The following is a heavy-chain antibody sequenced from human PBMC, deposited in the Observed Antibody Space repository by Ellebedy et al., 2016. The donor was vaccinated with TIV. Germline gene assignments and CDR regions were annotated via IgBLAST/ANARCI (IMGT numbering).Heavy chain of an antibody. D-gene: IGHD3-22*01. CDR1: GFTFSSYG. Sequence: GESLKISCAASGFTFSSYGMHWVRQAPGKGLEWVAVIWYDGSNKYYADSVKGRFTISRDNSKNTLYLQMNSLRAEDTAVYYCAREGGDYYDSTDFDYWGQGTLVTVSS. CDR3: AREGGDYYDSTDFDY. CDR2: IWYDGSNK. J-gene: IGHJ4*02. V-gene: IGHV3-33*08.